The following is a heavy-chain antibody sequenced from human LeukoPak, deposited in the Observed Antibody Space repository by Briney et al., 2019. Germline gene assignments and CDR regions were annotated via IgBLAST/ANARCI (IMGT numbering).Heavy chain of an antibody. J-gene: IGHJ4*02. CDR1: GFTFSGFA. V-gene: IGHV3-23*01. CDR2: ISGSGDNT. CDR3: AKDPRTQRIAAAGTRLYYFDY. D-gene: IGHD6-13*01. Sequence: GGSLRLSCAASGFTFSGFAMSWVRRTPGKGLEWVSGISGSGDNTLYADSVKGRFTISRDNSKNTLYLEMNSLRAEDTAIYYCAKDPRTQRIAAAGTRLYYFDYWGQGTLVTVSS.